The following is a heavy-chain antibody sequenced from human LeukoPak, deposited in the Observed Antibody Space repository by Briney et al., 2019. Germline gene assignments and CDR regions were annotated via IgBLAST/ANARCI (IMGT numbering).Heavy chain of an antibody. D-gene: IGHD2-2*02. Sequence: GGSLRLSCAASGFTFSNAWMSWVRQAPGKGLEWVGRIKSKTDGGATDYAAPVKGRFTISRDDSKNTLYLQMNSLKTEDTAVYYCTIGGLRYCSSTGCYNGDYWGQGTLVTVSS. V-gene: IGHV3-15*01. CDR1: GFTFSNAW. CDR2: IKSKTDGGAT. J-gene: IGHJ4*02. CDR3: TIGGLRYCSSTGCYNGDY.